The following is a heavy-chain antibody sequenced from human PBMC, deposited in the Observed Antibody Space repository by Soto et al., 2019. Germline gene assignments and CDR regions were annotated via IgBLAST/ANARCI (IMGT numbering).Heavy chain of an antibody. CDR2: INNDGSST. CDR3: ARDPLIGNTDYGLDV. J-gene: IGHJ6*02. CDR1: GFTFSSFW. Sequence: GGSLRLSCTASGFTFSSFWMHWVRQAPGKGLVWVSRINNDGSSTAYADSVKGRFTISRDNAKSTLYLQVTSLRAEDTAVYYCARDPLIGNTDYGLDVWGQGTTVTVSS. D-gene: IGHD2-21*01. V-gene: IGHV3-74*01.